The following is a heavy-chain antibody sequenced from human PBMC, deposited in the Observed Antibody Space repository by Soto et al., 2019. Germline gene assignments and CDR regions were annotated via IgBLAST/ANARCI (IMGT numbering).Heavy chain of an antibody. J-gene: IGHJ6*03. D-gene: IGHD6-13*01. CDR3: ARGRRIAAAVSHGSSNSSYYYYMDV. Sequence: ASVKVSCKASGYTFTSYDINWVRQATGQRLEWMGWMNPNSGNTGYAQKFQGRVTMTRNTSISTAYMELSSLRSEDTAVYYCARGRRIAAAVSHGSSNSSYYYYMDVWGKGTTVTVSS. CDR1: GYTFTSYD. CDR2: MNPNSGNT. V-gene: IGHV1-8*01.